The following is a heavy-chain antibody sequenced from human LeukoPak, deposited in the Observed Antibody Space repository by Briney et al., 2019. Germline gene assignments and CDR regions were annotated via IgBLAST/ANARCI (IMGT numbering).Heavy chain of an antibody. CDR2: IKQDGSEK. Sequence: QAGGSLRLSCAASGFTFSSYWMSWVRQAPGKGLEWVANIKQDGSEKYYVDSVKGRFTISRDNAKNSLYLQMNSLRAEDTAVYYCARSCTGYIPQPLDFWGQGTMVTVSS. J-gene: IGHJ3*01. CDR1: GFTFSSYW. D-gene: IGHD5-12*01. CDR3: ARSCTGYIPQPLDF. V-gene: IGHV3-7*01.